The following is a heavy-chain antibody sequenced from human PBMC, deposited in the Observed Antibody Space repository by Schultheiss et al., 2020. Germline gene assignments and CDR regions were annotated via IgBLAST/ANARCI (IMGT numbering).Heavy chain of an antibody. CDR2: IWYDGSNK. V-gene: IGHV3-33*08. J-gene: IGHJ4*02. CDR3: TTDPSSGYPFDY. D-gene: IGHD3-22*01. Sequence: GGSLRLSCAASGFNFNTYSMSWVRQAPGKGLEWVAVIWYDGSNKYYADSVKGRFTISRDNSKNTLYLQMNSLKTEDTAVYYCTTDPSSGYPFDYWGQGTLVNVYS. CDR1: GFNFNTYS.